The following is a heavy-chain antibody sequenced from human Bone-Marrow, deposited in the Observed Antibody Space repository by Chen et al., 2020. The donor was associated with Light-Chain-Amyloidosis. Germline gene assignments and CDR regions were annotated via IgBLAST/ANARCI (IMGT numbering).Heavy chain of an antibody. CDR1: GYTFPNYW. D-gene: IGHD5-12*01. J-gene: IGHJ4*02. CDR2: IYPDDSDA. V-gene: IGHV5-51*01. CDR3: ARRRDGYNFDY. Sequence: EVQLEQSGLEVIQPGESLKIPCKGSGYTFPNYWIGWVRQMPGKGLEWMGVIYPDDSDARYSPSFEGQVTISADKSITTAYLQWRSLKASDTAMYYCARRRDGYNFDYWGQGTLVTVSS.